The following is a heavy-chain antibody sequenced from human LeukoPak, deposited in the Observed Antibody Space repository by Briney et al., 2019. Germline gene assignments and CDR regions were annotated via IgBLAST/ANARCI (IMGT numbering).Heavy chain of an antibody. Sequence: GGSLRLSCAASGFTFSSYWLGWFRPAPGGGLEWVANIKEDGSGKNYVDSVKGRFSISGDNAENSLYLQMNSLRVEDTAMYYCARVGAGGGNYFRSYYDRWGQGTLVTVSS. CDR2: IKEDGSGK. CDR3: ARVGAGGGNYFRSYYDR. J-gene: IGHJ4*02. D-gene: IGHD2/OR15-2a*01. V-gene: IGHV3-7*01. CDR1: GFTFSSYW.